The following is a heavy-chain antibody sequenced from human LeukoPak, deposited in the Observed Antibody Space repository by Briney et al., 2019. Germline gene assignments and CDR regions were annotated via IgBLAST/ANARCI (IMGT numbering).Heavy chain of an antibody. CDR2: IIPIFGTA. D-gene: IGHD3-3*01. CDR1: GGTFSSYA. Sequence: SVKVSCKASGGTFSSYAISWVRQAPGQGLEWMGGIIPIFGTANYAQKFQGRVTITTDESTSTAYVELSSLRSEDTAVYYCTFGVVIRDYYYYMDVWGKGTTVTVSS. V-gene: IGHV1-69*05. J-gene: IGHJ6*03. CDR3: TFGVVIRDYYYYMDV.